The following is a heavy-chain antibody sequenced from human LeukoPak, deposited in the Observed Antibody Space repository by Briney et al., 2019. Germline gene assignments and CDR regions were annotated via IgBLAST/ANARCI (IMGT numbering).Heavy chain of an antibody. J-gene: IGHJ4*02. CDR2: ISDDGRNK. CDR3: AKDRETTASGTFDY. D-gene: IGHD6-13*01. V-gene: IGHV3-30*18. Sequence: GGSLRLSCAASGFTFNNYGMHYVRQAPGKGLEWVAVISDDGRNKNYADSVKGRFTISRDNSNNTLYLQMNSLRAEDAGVYYCAKDRETTASGTFDYWGQGTLVTVSS. CDR1: GFTFNNYG.